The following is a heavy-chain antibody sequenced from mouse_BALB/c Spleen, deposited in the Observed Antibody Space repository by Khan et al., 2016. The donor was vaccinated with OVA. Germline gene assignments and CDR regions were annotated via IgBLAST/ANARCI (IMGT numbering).Heavy chain of an antibody. CDR2: INPKNGGT. CDR1: GYTFPEYT. CDR3: ARDAGRY. Sequence: LKQSGPELVKPGASVKISCKTSGYTFPEYTVHWVKQSLGKSLDWIGVINPKNGGTAYNQKFKGKATLTVDKSSSTAYMEFRSLTSDDSAVYYCARDAGRYWGQGTSVTVAS. V-gene: IGHV1-18*01. J-gene: IGHJ4*01. D-gene: IGHD3-3*01.